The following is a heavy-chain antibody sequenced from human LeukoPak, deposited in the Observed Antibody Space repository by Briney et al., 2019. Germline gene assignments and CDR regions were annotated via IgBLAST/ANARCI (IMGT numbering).Heavy chain of an antibody. J-gene: IGHJ4*02. CDR3: ARDSSGYYPRPY. Sequence: PGGSLRLSCAASGFTFSSYWMHWVRQAPGKGLVWVSRTNSDGSSTSYADSVKGRFTISRDNAKNTLYLQMNSLRAEDTAVYYCARDSSGYYPRPYWGQGTLVTVSS. CDR1: GFTFSSYW. D-gene: IGHD3-22*01. CDR2: TNSDGSST. V-gene: IGHV3-74*01.